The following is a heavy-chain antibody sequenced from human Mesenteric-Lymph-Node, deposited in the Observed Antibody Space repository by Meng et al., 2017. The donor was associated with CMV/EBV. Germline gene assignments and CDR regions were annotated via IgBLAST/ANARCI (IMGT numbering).Heavy chain of an antibody. Sequence: GGSLRLSCAASGFTFSSFTMAWVRQAPGKGLEWVSSISGTSTYIYYADSVKGRFTISRDNAKNSLYLQMNSLRAEDTAVYYCARDGSYQSQPPYYYYGLDVWGQGTTVTVSS. J-gene: IGHJ6*02. V-gene: IGHV3-21*01. CDR3: ARDGSYQSQPPYYYYGLDV. CDR1: GFTFSSFT. CDR2: ISGTSTYI. D-gene: IGHD2-2*01.